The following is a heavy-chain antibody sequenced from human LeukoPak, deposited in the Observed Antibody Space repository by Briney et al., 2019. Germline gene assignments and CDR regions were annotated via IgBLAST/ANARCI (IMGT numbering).Heavy chain of an antibody. V-gene: IGHV3-30-3*01. D-gene: IGHD3-10*01. CDR1: GFTFSSYA. J-gene: IGHJ4*02. CDR2: ISYDGSNK. CDR3: ARDNSRYGSGSSLRADY. Sequence: PGRSLRLSCAASGFTFSSYAMHWVRKAPGKGLEWVAVISYDGSNKYYADSVKGRFTISRDNSKNTLYLQMNSLRAEDTAVYYCARDNSRYGSGSSLRADYWGQGTLVTVSS.